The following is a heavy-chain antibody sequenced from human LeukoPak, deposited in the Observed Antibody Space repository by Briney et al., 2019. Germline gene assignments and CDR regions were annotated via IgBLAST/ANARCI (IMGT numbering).Heavy chain of an antibody. D-gene: IGHD3-10*01. Sequence: PWGSLRLSCAASGFTFDDYGMSWVRQAPGKGLECVSGINWNGGSTGYADSVKGRFTISRDNAKNSLYLQMNSLRAEDTAVYYCARARITMVRGPDVINYYFDYWGQGTLVTVSS. CDR2: INWNGGST. J-gene: IGHJ4*02. CDR1: GFTFDDYG. CDR3: ARARITMVRGPDVINYYFDY. V-gene: IGHV3-20*04.